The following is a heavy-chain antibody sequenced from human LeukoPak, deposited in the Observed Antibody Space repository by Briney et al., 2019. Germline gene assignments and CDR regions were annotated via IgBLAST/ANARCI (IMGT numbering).Heavy chain of an antibody. CDR1: GYTFISYG. V-gene: IGHV1-18*01. Sequence: ASVKVSCKASGYTFISYGNSWVRQAPGQGLEWMGWISAYNGNTNYAQKLQGRVTMTTDTSTSTAYMELRSLRSDDTAVYYCARSSTYYYDSSGYKKPKGYGMDVWGQGTTVTVSS. CDR2: ISAYNGNT. J-gene: IGHJ6*02. D-gene: IGHD3-22*01. CDR3: ARSSTYYYDSSGYKKPKGYGMDV.